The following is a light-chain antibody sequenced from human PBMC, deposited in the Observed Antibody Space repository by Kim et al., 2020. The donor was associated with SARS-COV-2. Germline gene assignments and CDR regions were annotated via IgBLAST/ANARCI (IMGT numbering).Light chain of an antibody. CDR1: SSNTGRYT. J-gene: IGLJ2*01. Sequence: GQRVTISCSGSSSNTGRYTVNWYQQFPGMAPRVLIYSSNQRASGVPDRFAGSKSGTSASLAISGLQSDDEADYYCAAWDDGLQGVVFGGGTQLTVL. CDR3: AAWDDGLQGVV. V-gene: IGLV1-44*01. CDR2: SSN.